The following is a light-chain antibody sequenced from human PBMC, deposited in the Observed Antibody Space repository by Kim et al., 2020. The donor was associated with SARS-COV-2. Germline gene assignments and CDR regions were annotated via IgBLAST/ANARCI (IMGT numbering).Light chain of an antibody. J-gene: IGLJ1*01. CDR1: SSDVGGYNY. CDR3: SSYAGSNRV. V-gene: IGLV2-8*01. CDR2: EVS. Sequence: PGQSDTISCTGPSSDVGGYNYVSWYQQPPGKAPKLMIYEVSKRPSGVPDRFSGSKSGNTASLTVSGLQAEDEADYYCSSYAGSNRVFGTGTKVTVL.